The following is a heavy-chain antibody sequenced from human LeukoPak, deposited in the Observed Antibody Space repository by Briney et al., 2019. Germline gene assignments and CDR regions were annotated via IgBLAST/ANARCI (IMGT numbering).Heavy chain of an antibody. CDR2: IYSSGTI. D-gene: IGHD3-10*01. J-gene: IGHJ5*02. Sequence: SETLSLTCTVSGGSISSYYWSWIRQPAGKGLEWIGRIYSSGTITYNPSLQSRVTLSVDTSKNEFSLKMSSVTAADTAVYYCTRDSGTTGEVKFDPWGQGTLVAVSS. CDR1: GGSISSYY. CDR3: TRDSGTTGEVKFDP. V-gene: IGHV4-4*07.